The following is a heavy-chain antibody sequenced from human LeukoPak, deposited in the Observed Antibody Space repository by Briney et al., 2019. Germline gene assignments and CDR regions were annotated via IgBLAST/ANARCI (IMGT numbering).Heavy chain of an antibody. CDR3: ARDSTYYDILTGYLATYYYYGMDV. J-gene: IGHJ6*02. V-gene: IGHV3-48*01. CDR2: ISSSSSTI. D-gene: IGHD3-9*01. CDR1: GFTVSSNY. Sequence: PGGSLRLSCAVSGFTVSSNYMSWVRQAPGKGLEWVSYISSSSSTIYYADSVKGRFTISRDNAKNSLYLQMNSLRAEDTAVYYCARDSTYYDILTGYLATYYYYGMDVWGQGTTVTVSS.